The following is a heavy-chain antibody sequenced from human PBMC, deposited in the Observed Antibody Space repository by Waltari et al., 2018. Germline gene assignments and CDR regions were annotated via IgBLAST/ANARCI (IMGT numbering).Heavy chain of an antibody. CDR1: GGSISSSSYY. V-gene: IGHV4-39*01. CDR2: IYYSGST. Sequence: QLQLQESGPGLVKPSETLSLTCTVSGGSISSSSYYWGWIRQPPGKGLEWIGSIYYSGSTYYHPSRKSRVTISVDTSNNQFSLKLSSVTAADTAVYYCARGRGSLPVYYYYYGMDVWGQGTTVTVSS. J-gene: IGHJ6*02. CDR3: ARGRGSLPVYYYYYGMDV. D-gene: IGHD3-10*01.